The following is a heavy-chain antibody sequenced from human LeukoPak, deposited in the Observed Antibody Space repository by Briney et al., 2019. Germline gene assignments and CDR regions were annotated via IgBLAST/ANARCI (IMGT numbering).Heavy chain of an antibody. CDR3: ARDCSGRNWARDFDY. D-gene: IGHD2-15*01. CDR2: ISSNSRTI. V-gene: IGHV3-48*01. J-gene: IGHJ4*02. Sequence: GGSLRLSCAASGFTFSEYSLIWVRQAPGEGLEWVSYISSNSRTIYYADSVKGRFTMSRDNDKNSMYLQMNSLRAEDTAVYYCARDCSGRNWARDFDYWSQGTLVTVSS. CDR1: GFTFSEYS.